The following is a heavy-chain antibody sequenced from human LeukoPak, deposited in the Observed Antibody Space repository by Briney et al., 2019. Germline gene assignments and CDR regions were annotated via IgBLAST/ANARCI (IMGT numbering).Heavy chain of an antibody. CDR2: IYYSGST. CDR3: ARAGGRSSWFYYYMDV. CDR1: GGSISSYY. D-gene: IGHD6-6*01. Sequence: PSETLSLTCTVSGGSISSYYWSWIRQPPGKGLEWVWDIYYSGSTNYNPSLKSRVTISVDTSKNQFSLKLSSVTAADTAVYYCARAGGRSSWFYYYMDVWGKGTTVTVSS. V-gene: IGHV4-59*08. J-gene: IGHJ6*03.